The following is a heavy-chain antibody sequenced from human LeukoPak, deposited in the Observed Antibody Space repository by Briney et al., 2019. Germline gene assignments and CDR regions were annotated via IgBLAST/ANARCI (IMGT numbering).Heavy chain of an antibody. CDR2: ISTNSAFI. CDR3: AKDWDSYRISNPGTEFDY. D-gene: IGHD2/OR15-2a*01. J-gene: IGHJ4*02. CDR1: GFTFSSYE. Sequence: AGGSLRLSCAASGFTFSSYEMNWVRQAPGKGLEWVSSISTNSAFIYYADSVRGRFTISRDNSKNTLYLQTNSLRAEDTALYYCAKDWDSYRISNPGTEFDYWGQGTLVTVSS. V-gene: IGHV3-21*04.